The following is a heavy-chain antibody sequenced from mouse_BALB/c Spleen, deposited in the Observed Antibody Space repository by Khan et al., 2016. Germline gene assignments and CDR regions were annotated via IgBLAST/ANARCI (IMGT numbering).Heavy chain of an antibody. CDR1: GYSITSLYS. Sequence: EVQLQESRPDQVKPSQSLSLTCTVTGYSITSLYSWHWIRQFPGHKLEWMGYIHSSGSTYYNPSPRSRISVTRNTSKNHFFLQLNSVTTEDTATYFCARGDYFGSSWYFDVWGAGTTVTVSS. V-gene: IGHV3-1*02. CDR2: IHSSGST. J-gene: IGHJ1*01. D-gene: IGHD1-1*01. CDR3: ARGDYFGSSWYFDV.